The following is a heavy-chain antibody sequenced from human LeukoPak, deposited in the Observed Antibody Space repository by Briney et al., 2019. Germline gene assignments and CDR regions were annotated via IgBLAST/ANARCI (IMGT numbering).Heavy chain of an antibody. CDR2: ISYDGSNK. CDR3: ARAQTMGIAAAGTWWVY. J-gene: IGHJ4*02. V-gene: IGHV3-30*04. CDR1: GFTFSSYA. Sequence: GGSLRLSCAASGFTFSSYAMHWVRQAPGKGLEWVAVISYDGSNKYYADSVEGRFTISRDNSKNTLYLQMNSLRAEDTAVYYCARAQTMGIAAAGTWWVYWGQGTLVTVSS. D-gene: IGHD6-13*01.